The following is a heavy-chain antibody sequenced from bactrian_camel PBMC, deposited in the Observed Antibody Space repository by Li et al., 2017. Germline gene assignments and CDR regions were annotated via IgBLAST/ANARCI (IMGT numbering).Heavy chain of an antibody. CDR3: AAGSLRFCNLARHLYHY. D-gene: IGHD1*01. J-gene: IGHJ4*01. V-gene: IGHV3S31*01. CDR1: GFNFNVYV. Sequence: VQLVESGGGSVQAGGSLRLSCAASGFNFNVYVMSWFRQAPGKGPEGVAAIDSDGASIYLDSMKGRFIISRDNAKTILYLEMNSLKPEDTAMYYCAAGSLRFCNLARHLYHYFGQGTQVTVS. CDR2: IDSDGAS.